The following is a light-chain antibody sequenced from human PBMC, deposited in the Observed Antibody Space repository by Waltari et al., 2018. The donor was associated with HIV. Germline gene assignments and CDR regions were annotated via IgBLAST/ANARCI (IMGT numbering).Light chain of an antibody. CDR2: YNH. CDR1: HSNSGNNF. J-gene: IGLJ2*01. V-gene: IGLV1-51*01. Sequence: QSVLTQPPAVSAAPGQKVTTSCSGTHSNSGNNFVSWYQKLPGTAPKLLIFYNHKRPSGVSDRFSASKSATSATLDITGLHTGDEAEYYCGTWDTSLNAGVFGGGTKVSVL. CDR3: GTWDTSLNAGV.